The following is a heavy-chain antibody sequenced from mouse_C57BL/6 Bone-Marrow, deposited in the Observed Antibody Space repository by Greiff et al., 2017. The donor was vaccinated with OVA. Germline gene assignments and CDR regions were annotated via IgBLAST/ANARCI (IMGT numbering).Heavy chain of an antibody. V-gene: IGHV1-82*01. CDR3: ARYPFDY. CDR2: FYPGDGDT. Sequence: QVQLQQSGPELVKPGASVKISCKASGYAFTSSRMNWVKQRPGKGLEWIGRFYPGDGDTNYNGKFKGKATLTADKSSSAAYMQLSSLTSEDSAVYFCARYPFDYWGQGTTLTVSS. CDR1: GYAFTSSR. J-gene: IGHJ2*01.